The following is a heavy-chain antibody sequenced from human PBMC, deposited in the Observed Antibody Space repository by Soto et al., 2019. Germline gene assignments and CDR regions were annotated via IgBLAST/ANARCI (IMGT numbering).Heavy chain of an antibody. V-gene: IGHV4-59*01. CDR1: GGSISSYY. J-gene: IGHJ5*02. D-gene: IGHD4-17*01. CDR2: IYYSGST. Sequence: KPSETLSLTSTVSGGSISSYYWSWIRQPPGKGLEWIGYIYYSGSTNYNPSLKSRVTISVDTSKNQFSLKLSSVTAADTAVYYCARVWDYVGNWFDPWGQGTLVTVSS. CDR3: ARVWDYVGNWFDP.